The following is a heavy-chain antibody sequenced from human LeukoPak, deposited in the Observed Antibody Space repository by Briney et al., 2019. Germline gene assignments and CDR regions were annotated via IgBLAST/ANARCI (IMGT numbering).Heavy chain of an antibody. D-gene: IGHD4-17*01. Sequence: GGSLRLSCAASGFTFSNYDVMWVRQAPGQGLEWVSGITSAGERRYADSVKGRFTLSRDNSKNTLYLQMNSLRAEDTAQYFCVRDPNGDYIGAFEFWGQGTGVTVCS. V-gene: IGHV3-23*01. CDR2: ITSAGERR. CDR3: VRDPNGDYIGAFEF. J-gene: IGHJ3*01. CDR1: GFTFSNYD.